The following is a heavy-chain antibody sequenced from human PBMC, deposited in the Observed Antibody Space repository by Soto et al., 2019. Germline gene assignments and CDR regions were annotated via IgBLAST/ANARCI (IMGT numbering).Heavy chain of an antibody. V-gene: IGHV4-59*01. Sequence: SETLSLTCTVSGGSISSYYWSWIRQPPGKGLEWIGYIYYSGSTNYNPSLKSRVTISVDTSKNQFSLKLSSVTAADTAVYYCARGNCSGGSCWAYYYYMDVWGKGTTVTVSS. CDR2: IYYSGST. J-gene: IGHJ6*03. CDR3: ARGNCSGGSCWAYYYYMDV. D-gene: IGHD2-15*01. CDR1: GGSISSYY.